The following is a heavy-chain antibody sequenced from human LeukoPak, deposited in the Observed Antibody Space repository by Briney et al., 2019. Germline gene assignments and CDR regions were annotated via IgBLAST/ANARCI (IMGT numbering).Heavy chain of an antibody. CDR3: ARDSGTNDDSSGYSQGY. J-gene: IGHJ4*02. D-gene: IGHD3-22*01. Sequence: GASVKVSCKTSGYTITSYYMHWVRQAPGQGLEWMGIINPSGGSTSYAQKFQGRVTMTRNTSISTAYMELSSLRSEDTAVYYCARDSGTNDDSSGYSQGYWGQGTLVTVSS. V-gene: IGHV1-46*01. CDR2: INPSGGST. CDR1: GYTITSYY.